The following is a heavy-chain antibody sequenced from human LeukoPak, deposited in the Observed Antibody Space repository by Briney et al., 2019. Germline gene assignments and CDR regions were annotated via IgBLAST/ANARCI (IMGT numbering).Heavy chain of an antibody. Sequence: SETLSLTCTVSGYSISSGYYWGWIRQPPGKGLEWIGSIYHSGSTYYNPPLKSRVTISVDTSKNQFSLKLSSVTAADTAVYYCARALYSYGGDYWGQGTLVTVSS. V-gene: IGHV4-38-2*02. CDR2: IYHSGST. CDR1: GYSISSGYY. CDR3: ARALYSYGGDY. D-gene: IGHD5-18*01. J-gene: IGHJ4*02.